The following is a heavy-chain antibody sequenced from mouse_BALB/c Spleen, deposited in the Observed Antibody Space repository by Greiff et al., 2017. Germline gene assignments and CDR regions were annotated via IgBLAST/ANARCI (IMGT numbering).Heavy chain of an antibody. J-gene: IGHJ4*01. CDR2: IYPGNVNT. D-gene: IGHD2-1*01. CDR1: GYTFTSYY. V-gene: IGHV1S56*01. CDR3: ARPIYSYAMDY. Sequence: VQLQQSGPELVKPGASVRISCKASGYTFTSYYIHWVKQRPGQGLEWIGWIYPGNVNTKYNEKFKGKATLTADKSSSTAYMQLSSLTSEDSAVYFCARPIYSYAMDYWGQGTSGTVSS.